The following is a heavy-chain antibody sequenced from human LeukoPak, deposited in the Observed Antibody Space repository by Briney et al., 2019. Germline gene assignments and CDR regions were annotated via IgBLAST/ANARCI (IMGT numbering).Heavy chain of an antibody. CDR2: IYYSGST. Sequence: SETLSLTCTVSGGSISSSSYYWGWVRQPPGKGLEWIGSIYYSGSTYYNPSLKSRVTISVDTSKNQFSLKLSSVTAADTAVYYCARPYYDILTGYYYLDYWGQGTLVTVSS. J-gene: IGHJ4*02. V-gene: IGHV4-39*07. CDR3: ARPYYDILTGYYYLDY. CDR1: GGSISSSSYY. D-gene: IGHD3-9*01.